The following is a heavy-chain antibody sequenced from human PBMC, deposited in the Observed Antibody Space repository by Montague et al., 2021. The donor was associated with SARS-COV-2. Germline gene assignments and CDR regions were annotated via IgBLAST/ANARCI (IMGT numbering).Heavy chain of an antibody. V-gene: IGHV4-39*01. CDR1: GDSISSSSYN. Sequence: SETLSLTCTVSGDSISSSSYNWGWIRQPPGKGLEWIGSVHYSGRPYYXPSLKSRVTIYVDTSKNQLSLKLSSVTAADTAVYYCTRHVHMTWPEPSPGFDYWGQGTPVTVSS. D-gene: IGHD1-1*01. J-gene: IGHJ4*02. CDR2: VHYSGRP. CDR3: TRHVHMTWPEPSPGFDY.